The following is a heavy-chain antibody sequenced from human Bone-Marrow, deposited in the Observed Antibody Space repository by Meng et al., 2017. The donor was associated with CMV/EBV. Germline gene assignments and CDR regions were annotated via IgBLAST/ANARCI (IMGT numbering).Heavy chain of an antibody. CDR2: ISGSGGST. CDR3: AKVSDPYYYDFWSGFYYYYGMDV. D-gene: IGHD3-3*01. Sequence: GESLKISCAASGFTFSSYAMSWVRQAPGKGLEWVSAISGSGGSTYYADSVKGRFTISRDNSKNTLSLQMNSLRAEDTAVYYCAKVSDPYYYDFWSGFYYYYGMDVWGQGTRVTVSS. J-gene: IGHJ6*02. V-gene: IGHV3-23*01. CDR1: GFTFSSYA.